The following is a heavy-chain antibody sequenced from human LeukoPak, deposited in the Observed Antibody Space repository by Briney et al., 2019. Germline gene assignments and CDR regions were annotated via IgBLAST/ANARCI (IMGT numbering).Heavy chain of an antibody. CDR2: ISADNGNT. CDR1: GYTFTNYG. Sequence: GASVKVSCKASGYTFTNYGINWVRQAPGQGLEWMGWISADNGNTNYAQKVQGRVTMTTDTSTSTAYMELRSLRSDDTAVYYCARTPQRSLEWLYWGFFDYWGQGTLVTVSS. D-gene: IGHD3-3*01. V-gene: IGHV1-18*01. J-gene: IGHJ4*02. CDR3: ARTPQRSLEWLYWGFFDY.